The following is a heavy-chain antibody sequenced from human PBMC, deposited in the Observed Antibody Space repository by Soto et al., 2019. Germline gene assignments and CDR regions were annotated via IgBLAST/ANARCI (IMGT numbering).Heavy chain of an antibody. V-gene: IGHV3-21*05. J-gene: IGHJ4*02. CDR1: GFTFSSYS. Sequence: GGSLRLSCAASGFTFSSYSMIWVRQAPGKGLEWVSYISDTSSDIYYADSVKGRFTISRDNAMNTLYLQMNTLRAEDTAVYYCAKDLTWDKADYWGQGALVTVSS. CDR2: ISDTSSDI. D-gene: IGHD1-26*01. CDR3: AKDLTWDKADY.